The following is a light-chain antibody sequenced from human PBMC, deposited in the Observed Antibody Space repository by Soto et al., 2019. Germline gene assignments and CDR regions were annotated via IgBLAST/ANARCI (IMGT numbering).Light chain of an antibody. CDR3: QQYHAYFPLT. CDR1: QTISSC. CDR2: KAS. J-gene: IGKJ1*01. Sequence: DIQMTQFPSTLSASVGDRVTITCRASQTISSCLAWYQHKPGKPPRVLIYKASSLENGVPSRFSGSGCGAAFTLTISSLQPDGFATYYCQQYHAYFPLTFGPGTKVDI. V-gene: IGKV1-5*03.